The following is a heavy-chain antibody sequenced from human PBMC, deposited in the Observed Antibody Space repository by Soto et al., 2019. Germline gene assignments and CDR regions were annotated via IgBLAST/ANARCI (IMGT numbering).Heavy chain of an antibody. V-gene: IGHV3-74*01. CDR2: INTAGSST. CDR1: GLTFSSYW. J-gene: IGHJ4*02. D-gene: IGHD1-26*01. Sequence: EVPLVESGGGLVQPGGSLRLSCAASGLTFSSYWMHWVRQAPGKGLVWVSRINTAGSSTTYADSVKGRFTISRDNTKNTLYLQMNSLRVEDTAGDYCARASGSNIHFDYWGQGTLVTVSS. CDR3: ARASGSNIHFDY.